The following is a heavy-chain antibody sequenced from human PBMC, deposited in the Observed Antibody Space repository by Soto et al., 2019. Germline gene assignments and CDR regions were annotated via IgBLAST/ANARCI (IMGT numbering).Heavy chain of an antibody. Sequence: SETLSLTCTLSAGSISSYYWNWIRQSPWKGLEWIGYIHNSGSTNCNPSLKSRVTISVDTSKNQFSLKLSSVIAADTAVYYCARDSGSYSNYYYGMDVWGQETTVTVSS. J-gene: IGHJ6*02. CDR3: ARDSGSYSNYYYGMDV. CDR1: AGSISSYY. V-gene: IGHV4-59*01. D-gene: IGHD1-26*01. CDR2: IHNSGST.